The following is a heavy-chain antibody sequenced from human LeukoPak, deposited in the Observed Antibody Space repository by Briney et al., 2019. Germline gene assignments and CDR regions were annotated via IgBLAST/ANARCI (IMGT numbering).Heavy chain of an antibody. CDR1: GYTFAGYY. V-gene: IGHV1-2*02. D-gene: IGHD1-26*01. Sequence: ASVKVSCKASGYTFAGYYMHWVRQAPGQGLEWMGWINPNSGGTNYAQKFQGRVTMTRDTSISTAYMELSRLRSEDTAVYYCATENEVGATSGYWGQGTLVTVSS. CDR2: INPNSGGT. J-gene: IGHJ4*02. CDR3: ATENEVGATSGY.